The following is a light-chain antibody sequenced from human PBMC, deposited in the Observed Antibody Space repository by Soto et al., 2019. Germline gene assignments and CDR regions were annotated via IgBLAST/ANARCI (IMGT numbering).Light chain of an antibody. CDR1: QSVSSNF. V-gene: IGKV3-20*01. J-gene: IGKJ2*03. CDR2: GAS. CDR3: QQYGSSPS. Sequence: EIVMTQSPGTLSLSPGERATLSCRASQSVSSNFLAWYQQRPGQAPRLLMDGASSRAAGIPDRFSGSGSGTDFTLTISRLEPEDFAVYYCQQYGSSPSFGQGTKLEIK.